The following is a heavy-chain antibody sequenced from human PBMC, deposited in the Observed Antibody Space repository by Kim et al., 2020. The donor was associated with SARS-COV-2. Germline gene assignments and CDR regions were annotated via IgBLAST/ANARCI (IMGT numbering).Heavy chain of an antibody. CDR1: GGSFSGYY. Sequence: SETLSLTCAVYGGSFSGYYWNWIRQPPGKGLEWIGEINHSGSTNYNPSLKSRVTISVDTSKNQFSLKLSSVTAADTAVYYCARGGYYDYVWGRSDFDYWG. CDR3: ARGGYYDYVWGRSDFDY. CDR2: INHSGST. V-gene: IGHV4-34*01. J-gene: IGHJ4*01. D-gene: IGHD3-16*01.